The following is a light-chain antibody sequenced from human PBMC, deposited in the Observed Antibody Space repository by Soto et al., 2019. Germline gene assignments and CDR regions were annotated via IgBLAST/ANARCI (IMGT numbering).Light chain of an antibody. V-gene: IGKV3-20*01. CDR1: QSVSTIY. CDR3: QQYTNWPPT. CDR2: GAS. Sequence: IFVSQYPGTRSFSPWERTPLSCTSSQSVSTIYLAWYQQKSGQAPRLLIYGASSRATGIPDRFSGSGSGTDFTLTISSLQPEDFAVYSCQQYTNWPPTFGQGTKVDIK. J-gene: IGKJ1*01.